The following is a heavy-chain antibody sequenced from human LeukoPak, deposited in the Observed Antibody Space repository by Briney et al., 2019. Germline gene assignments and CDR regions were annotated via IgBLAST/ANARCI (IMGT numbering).Heavy chain of an antibody. D-gene: IGHD3-16*01. CDR3: AKSGGGLYARSEYFQH. Sequence: PGGSLRLSCAASGFTFSSYSMNWVRQAPGKGPEWLSYISYSSSTIYYADSVKGRFTISRDNSKNTLYLQMNSLRAEDTAVYYCAKSGGGLYARSEYFQHWGQGTLVTVSS. CDR2: ISYSSSTI. CDR1: GFTFSSYS. V-gene: IGHV3-48*01. J-gene: IGHJ1*01.